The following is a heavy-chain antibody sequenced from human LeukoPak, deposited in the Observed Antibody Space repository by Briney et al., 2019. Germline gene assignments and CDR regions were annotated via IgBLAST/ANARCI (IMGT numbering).Heavy chain of an antibody. CDR3: ARAGSSYYYYYYMGV. CDR1: GGSFSGYY. CDR2: INHSGST. J-gene: IGHJ6*03. Sequence: SETLSLTCAVYGGSFSGYYWSWIRQPPGKGLEWIGEINHSGSTNYNPSLKSRVTISVDTSKNQFSLKLSSVTAADTAVYYCARAGSSYYYYYYMGVWGKGTTVTVSS. V-gene: IGHV4-34*01. D-gene: IGHD2-2*01.